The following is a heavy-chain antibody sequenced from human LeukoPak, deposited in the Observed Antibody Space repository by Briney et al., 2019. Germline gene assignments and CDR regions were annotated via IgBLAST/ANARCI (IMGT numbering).Heavy chain of an antibody. CDR1: GYSFTSYC. J-gene: IGHJ5*02. CDR2: INPSGSRR. Sequence: ASVKVSCKASGYSFTSYCMHWVRQGPAQGLEWMGIINPSGSRRSYAQTFQGRVTMTRDMSTSTVYMELSNLRSEDTAVYYCARDQSGEWELLSRWWFDPWGQGTLVTVSS. V-gene: IGHV1-46*01. D-gene: IGHD1-26*01. CDR3: ARDQSGEWELLSRWWFDP.